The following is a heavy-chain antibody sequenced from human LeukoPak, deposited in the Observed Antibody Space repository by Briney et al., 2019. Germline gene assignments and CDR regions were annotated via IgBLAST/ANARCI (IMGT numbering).Heavy chain of an antibody. CDR2: INPNSGGT. D-gene: IGHD6-13*01. CDR1: GYTYTGYY. CDR3: ARDQRRSSWYNY. Sequence: GASVKVSCKASGYTYTGYYMHWVRQAPGQGLEWMGRINPNSGGTNYAQKFQGRVTMTRDTSISTAYMELSRLRSDDTAVYYCARDQRRSSWYNYWGQGTLVTVSS. V-gene: IGHV1-2*06. J-gene: IGHJ4*02.